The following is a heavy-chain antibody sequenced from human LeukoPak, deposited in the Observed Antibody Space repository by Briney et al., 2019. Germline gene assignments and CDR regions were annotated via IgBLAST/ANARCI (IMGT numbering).Heavy chain of an antibody. CDR2: FDPEDGET. CDR1: GYTLTELS. Sequence: ASVKVPCKVSGYTLTELSMHWVRQAPGKGLEWMGGFDPEDGETIYAQKFQGRVTMTEDTSTDTAYMELSSLRSEDTAVYYCATGRSYCSSTSCYNYYYMDVWGKGTTVTVSS. J-gene: IGHJ6*03. CDR3: ATGRSYCSSTSCYNYYYMDV. D-gene: IGHD2-2*02. V-gene: IGHV1-24*01.